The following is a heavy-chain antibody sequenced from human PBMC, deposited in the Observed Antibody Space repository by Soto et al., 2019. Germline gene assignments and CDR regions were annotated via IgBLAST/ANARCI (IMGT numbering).Heavy chain of an antibody. D-gene: IGHD4-4*01. CDR3: ARDAPSNYGGNYGFDC. CDR1: GFTFSSDW. CDR2: IKSDGSDT. V-gene: IGHV3-74*03. J-gene: IGHJ4*02. Sequence: EVQLVESGGGLVQPGGSLRLSCVASGFTFSSDWMHWVRKAPGKGLVWVAHIKSDGSDTKYADSVKGRFTISRDNAKNSVYLQMNSLRAEDTAVYYCARDAPSNYGGNYGFDCLGQGTLVTVSS.